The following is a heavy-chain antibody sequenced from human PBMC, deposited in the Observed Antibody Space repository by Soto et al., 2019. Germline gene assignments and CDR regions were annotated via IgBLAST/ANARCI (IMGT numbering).Heavy chain of an antibody. D-gene: IGHD2-2*01. CDR1: GYTFTSYG. J-gene: IGHJ6*02. Sequence: ASVKVSCKASGYTFTSYGISWVRQAPGQGLEWMGWISAYNGNTNYAQKLQGRVTMTTDTSTSTAYMELRSLRSEDTAVYYCATNRDIVLVPAADRGDYYYYYGMDVWGQGTTVTVSS. CDR2: ISAYNGNT. CDR3: ATNRDIVLVPAADRGDYYYYYGMDV. V-gene: IGHV1-18*01.